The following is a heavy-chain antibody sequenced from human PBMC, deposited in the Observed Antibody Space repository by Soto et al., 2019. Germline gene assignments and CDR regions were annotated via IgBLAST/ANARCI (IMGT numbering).Heavy chain of an antibody. Sequence: GGSLRLSCAASGFIFSDYWMHWVRQSPGKGLVWVSRINSNGTRSKYADSVKGRFTISRDKAKRTLFLQMNSLRAEDTGVYYCATAQYNERSDFWGQGTLVTVSS. CDR2: INSNGTRS. V-gene: IGHV3-74*01. CDR3: ATAQYNERSDF. D-gene: IGHD2-21*02. CDR1: GFIFSDYW. J-gene: IGHJ4*02.